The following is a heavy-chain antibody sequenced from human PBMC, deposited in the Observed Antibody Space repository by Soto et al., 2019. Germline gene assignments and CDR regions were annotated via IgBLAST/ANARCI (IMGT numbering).Heavy chain of an antibody. Sequence: SETLSLTCTVSGGSISSSSYYWGWIRQPPGKGLEWIGSIYYSGSTYYNPSLKSRVTISVDTSKNQFSLKLSSVTAADTAVYYCARHPPSSGYYYISYFDYRGQGTLVTVS. D-gene: IGHD3-22*01. CDR3: ARHPPSSGYYYISYFDY. CDR2: IYYSGST. V-gene: IGHV4-39*01. J-gene: IGHJ4*02. CDR1: GGSISSSSYY.